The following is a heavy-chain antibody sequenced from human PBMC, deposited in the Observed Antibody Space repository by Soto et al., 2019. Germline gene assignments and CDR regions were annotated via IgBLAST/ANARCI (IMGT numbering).Heavy chain of an antibody. CDR2: MNPNSGKT. CDR1: GYTFTSYD. J-gene: IGHJ6*02. Sequence: QVQLVQSGAEVKKPGASVKVSCKASGYTFTSYDINWVRQATGQGLEWMGWMNPNSGKTGYAQKFQGRVTMTRNTYIRPAYMELSSLRSEDTAVYYCARERTGTTSMDVWGQGTTVTVSS. CDR3: ARERTGTTSMDV. V-gene: IGHV1-8*01. D-gene: IGHD1-1*01.